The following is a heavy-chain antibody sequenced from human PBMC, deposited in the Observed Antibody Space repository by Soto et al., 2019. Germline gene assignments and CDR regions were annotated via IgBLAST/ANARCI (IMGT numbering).Heavy chain of an antibody. J-gene: IGHJ4*02. CDR1: GYSLTIYW. CDR2: IDPSDSYT. CDR3: AARTRETTSTMVLVPAAFIDY. V-gene: IGHV5-10-1*01. D-gene: IGHD2-2*01. Sequence: PGGPLKISCKGSGYSLTIYWISWARQMPGKGLEWMGRIDPSDSYTHYSPSFQGNLTISADKSISTAYLQWSSLKASDTAMYYCAARTRETTSTMVLVPAAFIDYWGQGTLVTVSS.